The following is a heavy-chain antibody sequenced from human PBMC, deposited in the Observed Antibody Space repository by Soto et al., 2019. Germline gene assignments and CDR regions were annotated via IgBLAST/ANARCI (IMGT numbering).Heavy chain of an antibody. V-gene: IGHV4-61*01. Sequence: PSETRSLTCTVSGGSVSSGRNYWNWIRQPPGKGLEGIGYMNYSGSTNYNPTLKSRVTISVDTSKTQYSLKLTSVTAADTAVYYCARGSHCGGDCYSGYYYYYGMDVWGQGTTVTVSS. D-gene: IGHD2-21*02. CDR1: GGSVSSGRNY. J-gene: IGHJ6*02. CDR3: ARGSHCGGDCYSGYYYYYGMDV. CDR2: MNYSGST.